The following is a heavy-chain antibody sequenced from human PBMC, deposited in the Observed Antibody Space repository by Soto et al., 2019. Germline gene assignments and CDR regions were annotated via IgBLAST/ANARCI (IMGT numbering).Heavy chain of an antibody. Sequence: GGSLRLSCAASGFTFSSYGMHWVRQAPGKGLEWVAVIWYDGSNKYYADSVKGRFTISRDNSKNTLYLQMNSLRAEDTAVYYCAREMTVDSSGWYTSDYWGQGTLVTSPQ. V-gene: IGHV3-33*01. J-gene: IGHJ4*02. CDR3: AREMTVDSSGWYTSDY. D-gene: IGHD6-19*01. CDR1: GFTFSSYG. CDR2: IWYDGSNK.